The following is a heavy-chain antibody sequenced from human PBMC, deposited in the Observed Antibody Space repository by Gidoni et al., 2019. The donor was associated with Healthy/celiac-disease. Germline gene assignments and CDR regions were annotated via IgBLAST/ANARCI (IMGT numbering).Heavy chain of an antibody. V-gene: IGHV3-33*01. CDR1: GFTFSSHG. Sequence: QVQLVESGGGVVQPGRSLRLPCAAYGFTFSSHGMHWVRQAPGKGLEWVAVIWYDGSNKYYADSVKCRFTISRDNSKNTLYLQMNSLRAEDTAVYYCAREGRAVARKGVFDYWGQGTLVTVSS. J-gene: IGHJ4*02. CDR3: AREGRAVARKGVFDY. D-gene: IGHD6-19*01. CDR2: IWYDGSNK.